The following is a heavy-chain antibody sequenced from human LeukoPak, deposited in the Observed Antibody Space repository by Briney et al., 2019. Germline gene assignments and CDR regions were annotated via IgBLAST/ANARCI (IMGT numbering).Heavy chain of an antibody. CDR2: ISFHGTDS. CDR3: ARGSFYFDSSGYQYYFDY. Sequence: GGSLRLSCAASGFTFISYAIHWVRQAPGKGLEWVAVISFHGTDSFYADSVKGRFTISRDNSKNTLYLQMSSLRADDTAVYYCARGSFYFDSSGYQYYFDYWGQGTLVTVSS. V-gene: IGHV3-30*04. CDR1: GFTFISYA. J-gene: IGHJ4*02. D-gene: IGHD3-22*01.